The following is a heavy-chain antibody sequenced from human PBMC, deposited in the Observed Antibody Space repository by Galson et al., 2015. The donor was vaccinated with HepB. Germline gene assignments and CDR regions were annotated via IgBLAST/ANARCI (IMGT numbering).Heavy chain of an antibody. CDR1: GFTFSSYS. D-gene: IGHD1-26*01. CDR3: ASERKMRVGAGLKLPYFDY. Sequence: LRLSCAASGFTFSSYSMNWVRQAPGKGLEWVSYISSSSSTIYYADSVKGRFTISRDNAKNSLYLQMNSLRAEDTAVYYCASERKMRVGAGLKLPYFDYWGQGTLVTVSS. V-gene: IGHV3-48*04. CDR2: ISSSSSTI. J-gene: IGHJ4*02.